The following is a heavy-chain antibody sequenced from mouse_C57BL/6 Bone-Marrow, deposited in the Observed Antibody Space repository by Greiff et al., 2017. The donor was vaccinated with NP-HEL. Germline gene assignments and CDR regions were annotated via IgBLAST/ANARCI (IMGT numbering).Heavy chain of an antibody. CDR2: INPSTGGT. CDR3: ARSRAYYYGSSPWFAY. V-gene: IGHV1-42*01. Sequence: EVQLQESGPELVKPGASVEISCKASGYSFTGYYMNWVKQSPEKSLEWIGEINPSTGGTTYNQKFKAKATLTVDKSSSTAYMQLKSLTSEDSAVYYCARSRAYYYGSSPWFAYWGQGTLVTVSA. J-gene: IGHJ3*01. D-gene: IGHD1-1*01. CDR1: GYSFTGYY.